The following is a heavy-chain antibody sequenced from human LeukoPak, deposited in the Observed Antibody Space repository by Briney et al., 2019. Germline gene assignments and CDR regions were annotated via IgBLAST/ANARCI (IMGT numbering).Heavy chain of an antibody. Sequence: PGGSLRLSCAASGFTFGTDWMNWVRQAPGKGLVWVSRINSDGSSISYADSVKGRFTISRDNAKNTLYLQMNSLRAEVTAVYYCGGGGYLLDYWGQGTLVTVSS. V-gene: IGHV3-74*01. CDR2: INSDGSSI. D-gene: IGHD1-26*01. CDR1: GFTFGTDW. CDR3: GGGGYLLDY. J-gene: IGHJ4*02.